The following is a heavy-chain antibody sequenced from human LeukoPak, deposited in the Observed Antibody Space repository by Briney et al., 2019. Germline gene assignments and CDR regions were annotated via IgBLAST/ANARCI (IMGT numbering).Heavy chain of an antibody. Sequence: PSETLSLTCTVSGGSISSYYWSWIRQPPGKGLEWIGYIYYSGSTNYNPSLKSRVTISVDTSKNQFSLKLSSVTAADTAVYYCARELTLAAAGRRPAFDIWGQGTMVTVSS. J-gene: IGHJ3*02. CDR1: GGSISSYY. V-gene: IGHV4-59*01. CDR3: ARELTLAAAGRRPAFDI. D-gene: IGHD6-13*01. CDR2: IYYSGST.